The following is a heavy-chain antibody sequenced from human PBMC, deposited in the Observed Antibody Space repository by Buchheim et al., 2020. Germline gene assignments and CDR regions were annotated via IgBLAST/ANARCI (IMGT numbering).Heavy chain of an antibody. CDR2: ISYDGSNK. CDR1: GFTFSSYG. CDR3: AKGKRSYNWKYEYFQH. V-gene: IGHV3-30*18. D-gene: IGHD1-20*01. J-gene: IGHJ1*01. Sequence: QVQLVESGGGVVQPGRSLRLSCAASGFTFSSYGMHWVRQAPGKGLEWVAVISYDGSNKYYADSVKGRFTISRDNSKNTLYLQMNSMRAEETDVYYCAKGKRSYNWKYEYFQHWGQGTL.